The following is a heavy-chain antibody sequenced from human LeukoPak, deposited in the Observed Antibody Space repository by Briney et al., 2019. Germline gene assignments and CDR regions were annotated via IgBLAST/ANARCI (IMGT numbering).Heavy chain of an antibody. Sequence: GGSLRLSCAASGFTFSSYWMSWVRQAPGKGLEWVANIKQDGSEKYYVDSVKGRFTISRDNAKNSLYLQMNSLRAEDTAVYYCARGGTQYYYYYMDVWGKGTTVTVPS. CDR1: GFTFSSYW. CDR3: ARGGTQYYYYYMDV. V-gene: IGHV3-7*01. J-gene: IGHJ6*03. D-gene: IGHD1-1*01. CDR2: IKQDGSEK.